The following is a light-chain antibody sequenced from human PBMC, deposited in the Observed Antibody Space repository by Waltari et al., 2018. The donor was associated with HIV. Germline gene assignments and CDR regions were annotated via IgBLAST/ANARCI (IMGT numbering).Light chain of an antibody. Sequence: QSVVTQPPSASGTPGQNISIACSGDLSNLGGNFVYWYQQRPGTAPRLLIDRNDQRPSGVPDRFSGSKSATSVSLAISGLRSEDEDDYHCSTWDNSLSHWVFGGGTKVTVL. J-gene: IGLJ3*02. CDR3: STWDNSLSHWV. V-gene: IGLV1-47*01. CDR1: LSNLGGNF. CDR2: RND.